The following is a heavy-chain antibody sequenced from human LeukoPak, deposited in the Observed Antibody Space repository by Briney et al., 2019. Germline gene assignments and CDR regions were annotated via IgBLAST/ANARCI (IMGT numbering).Heavy chain of an antibody. CDR2: FDPEDGET. J-gene: IGHJ4*02. Sequence: GASVKVSCKVSGYTLTELSMHWVRQAPGKGLEWMGGFDPEDGETIYAQKFQRIVTMTEDTSTDTAYMERSSLRSEDMAVYYCGTLPIISGDYWGQGTLVTVSS. CDR1: GYTLTELS. V-gene: IGHV1-24*01. D-gene: IGHD3-10*01. CDR3: GTLPIISGDY.